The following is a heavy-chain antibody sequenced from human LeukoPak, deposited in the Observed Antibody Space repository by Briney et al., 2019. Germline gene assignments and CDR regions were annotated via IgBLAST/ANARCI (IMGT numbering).Heavy chain of an antibody. Sequence: ASVKVSCKASGYIFTGYYMHWVRQAPGQGLEWMGWMYANSGDTQSAQKFQGRVTMTRDTSISTAYMELSRLTSDDTAMYYCAREPPGTSGCDYWGQGTLVTVSS. D-gene: IGHD5-12*01. J-gene: IGHJ4*02. CDR3: AREPPGTSGCDY. V-gene: IGHV1-2*02. CDR2: MYANSGDT. CDR1: GYIFTGYY.